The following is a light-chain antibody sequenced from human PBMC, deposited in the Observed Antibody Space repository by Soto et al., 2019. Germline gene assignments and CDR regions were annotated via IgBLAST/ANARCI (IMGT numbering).Light chain of an antibody. V-gene: IGKV3-20*01. J-gene: IGKJ1*01. CDR3: QQYGSSPRT. CDR1: QSVSSNY. Sequence: EIVLTQSPGTLSLSPGERATLSCRATQSVSSNYLAWYQQKPGQAPRPLIYGASSRATGIPDRLSGSGSGTDFTLTISRLEPEDFAVYYCQQYGSSPRTFGQGTKVEIK. CDR2: GAS.